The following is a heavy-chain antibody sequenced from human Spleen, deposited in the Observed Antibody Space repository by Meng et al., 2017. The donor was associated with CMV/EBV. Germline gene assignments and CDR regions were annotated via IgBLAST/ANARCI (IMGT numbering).Heavy chain of an antibody. V-gene: IGHV3-30*02. J-gene: IGHJ4*02. CDR1: GFTFSSYG. CDR3: ARPYSSGWYTTFDY. CDR2: IRYDGSNK. Sequence: GGSLRLSCAASGFTFSSYGMHWVRQAPGKGLEWVAFIRYDGSNKYYADSVKGRFTISRDNSKNTLYLQMNSLRAEDTAVYYCARPYSSGWYTTFDYWGQGTLVTVSS. D-gene: IGHD6-19*01.